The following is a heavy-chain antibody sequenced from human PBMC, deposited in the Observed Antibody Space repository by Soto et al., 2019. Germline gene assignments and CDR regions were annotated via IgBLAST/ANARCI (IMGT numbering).Heavy chain of an antibody. CDR3: ARSSGSYRPFDY. Sequence: VQLVESGEGLVQPGGSLRLSCAASGFTFSSYAMHWVRQAPGKGLEYVSAISSNGGSTYCADSVKGRFTISRDNSKNTLYLQMGSLRAEDMAVYYCARSSGSYRPFDYWGQGTLVTVSS. CDR1: GFTFSSYA. J-gene: IGHJ4*02. D-gene: IGHD1-26*01. V-gene: IGHV3-64*02. CDR2: ISSNGGST.